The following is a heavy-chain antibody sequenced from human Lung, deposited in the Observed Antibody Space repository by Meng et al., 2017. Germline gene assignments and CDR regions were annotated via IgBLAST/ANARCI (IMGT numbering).Heavy chain of an antibody. J-gene: IGHJ2*01. CDR2: IYNSGST. CDR1: GGSNSSSNYY. V-gene: IGHV4-30-4*01. CDR3: ARGQKGYFDL. Sequence: VQLEESGPGRVKPSQTLSLTGTGSGGSNSSSNYYWSWSRQPPGKVLEWSGHIYNSGSTYYNPSLKSRITISVDTSKNQFSLKLSSVTAADTAVYYCARGQKGYFDLWGRGTLVTVSS.